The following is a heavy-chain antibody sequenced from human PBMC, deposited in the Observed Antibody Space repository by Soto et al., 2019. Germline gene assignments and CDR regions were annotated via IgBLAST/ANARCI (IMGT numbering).Heavy chain of an antibody. D-gene: IGHD2-2*01. V-gene: IGHV3-7*01. J-gene: IGHJ1*01. CDR3: ARAPLDIVVVAEYFQH. CDR1: GFTFSSYW. CDR2: IKQDGSEK. Sequence: EVQLVESGGGLVQPGGSLRLSCAASGFTFSSYWMSWVRQAPGKGLEWVANIKQDGSEKYYVDSVKGRFTISRDNAKNSLYLQMNSLRAEDMAVYYCARAPLDIVVVAEYFQHWGQGTLVTVSS.